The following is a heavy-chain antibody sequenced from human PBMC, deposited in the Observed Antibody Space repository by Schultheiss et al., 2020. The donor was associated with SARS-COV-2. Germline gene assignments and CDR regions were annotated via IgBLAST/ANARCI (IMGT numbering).Heavy chain of an antibody. V-gene: IGHV3-21*01. CDR2: ISGSGGST. CDR3: ARDELLLLATVAYYYGMDV. Sequence: GGSLRLSCAASGFTFSSYWMHWVRQAPGKGLVWVSSISGSGGSTYYADSVKGRFTISRDNAKNSLYLQMNSLRAEDTAVYYCARDELLLLATVAYYYGMDVWGQGTTVTVSS. CDR1: GFTFSSYW. J-gene: IGHJ6*02. D-gene: IGHD2-15*01.